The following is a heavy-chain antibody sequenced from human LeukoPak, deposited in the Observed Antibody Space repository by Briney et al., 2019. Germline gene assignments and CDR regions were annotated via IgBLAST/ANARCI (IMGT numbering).Heavy chain of an antibody. V-gene: IGHV4-59*08. CDR1: GGSISSYY. Sequence: SETLSLTCTVSGGSISSYYWSWIRQPPGKGLEWIGYIYCSGSTNYNPSLKSRVTISVDTSKNQFSLKLSSVTAADTAVYYCARFIRYYFDYWGQGTLVTVSS. J-gene: IGHJ4*02. CDR3: ARFIRYYFDY. CDR2: IYCSGST.